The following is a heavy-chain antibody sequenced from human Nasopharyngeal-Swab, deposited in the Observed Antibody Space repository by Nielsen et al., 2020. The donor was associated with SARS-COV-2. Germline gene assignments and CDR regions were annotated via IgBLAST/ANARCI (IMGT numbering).Heavy chain of an antibody. CDR1: GFTFSSYG. CDR3: ANGGRYYYDSSGYPDPFWYYYYGMDV. D-gene: IGHD3-22*01. Sequence: GESLKISCAASGFTFSSYGMHWVRQAPGKGLEWVAVISYDGSNKYYADSVKGRFTISRDNSKNTLYLQMNSLRAEDTAVYYCANGGRYYYDSSGYPDPFWYYYYGMDVWAKGPRSPSP. J-gene: IGHJ6*02. V-gene: IGHV3-30*18. CDR2: ISYDGSNK.